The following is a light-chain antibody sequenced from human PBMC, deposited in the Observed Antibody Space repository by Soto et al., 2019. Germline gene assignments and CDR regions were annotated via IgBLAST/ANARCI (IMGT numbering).Light chain of an antibody. CDR2: DAT. V-gene: IGKV3-20*01. J-gene: IGKJ4*01. Sequence: NVLTQSPGTLSLSPGERATLSCRASQNVDRNYLAWYQHKPGRPPRLLVYDATSRATGISDRFSGIGSGTDFTLTISRLEPEDFAVYYCQQYGRSPRFGGGTRVEIK. CDR1: QNVDRNY. CDR3: QQYGRSPR.